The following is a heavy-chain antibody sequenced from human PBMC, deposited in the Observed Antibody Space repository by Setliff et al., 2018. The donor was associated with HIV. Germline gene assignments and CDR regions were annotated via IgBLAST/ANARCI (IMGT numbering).Heavy chain of an antibody. V-gene: IGHV4-61*01. CDR2: IYYSGSP. D-gene: IGHD2-2*01. CDR3: AKDQGRCSSTSCYYYYGMDV. Sequence: SETLSLTCTVSGGSISSGSYYWSWIRQPPGKGLEWIGYIYYSGSPHYNPSLKSRVTISVDTSKNQFSLYLQMNSLRTEDTALYYCAKDQGRCSSTSCYYYYGMDVWGQGTTVTVSS. J-gene: IGHJ6*02. CDR1: GGSISSGSYY.